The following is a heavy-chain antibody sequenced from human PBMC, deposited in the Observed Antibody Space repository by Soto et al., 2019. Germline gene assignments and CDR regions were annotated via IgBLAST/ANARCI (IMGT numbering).Heavy chain of an antibody. D-gene: IGHD2-2*01. CDR3: AVDAQCSSTNCPGAFDI. CDR2: IKRKIDGETT. J-gene: IGHJ3*02. CDR1: GFTFTDVW. Sequence: EVHLVESGGGLVKPGGSLRLSCAASGFTFTDVWMTWVRLAPGKGLEWVGRIKRKIDGETTDYAAPVKGRFTISRDDLKNTLFLQMNSLKSEDTAVYYCAVDAQCSSTNCPGAFDIWGQGTMVTVSS. V-gene: IGHV3-15*01.